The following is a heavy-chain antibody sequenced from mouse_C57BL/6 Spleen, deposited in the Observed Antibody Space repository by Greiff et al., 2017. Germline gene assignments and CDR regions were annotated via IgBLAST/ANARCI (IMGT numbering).Heavy chain of an antibody. CDR2: ISYDGSN. J-gene: IGHJ2*01. D-gene: IGHD1-1*01. CDR1: GYSITSGYY. Sequence: EVKLVESGPGLVKPSQSLSLTCSVTGYSITSGYYWNWIRQFPGNKLEWMGYISYDGSNNYNPSLKNRISITRDTSKNQFFLKLNSVTTEDTATXYCARGSYYGSSLDYWGQGTTLTVSS. V-gene: IGHV3-6*01. CDR3: ARGSYYGSSLDY.